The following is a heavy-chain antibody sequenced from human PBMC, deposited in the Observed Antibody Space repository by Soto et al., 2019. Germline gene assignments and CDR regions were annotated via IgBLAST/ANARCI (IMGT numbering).Heavy chain of an antibody. V-gene: IGHV4-31*03. J-gene: IGHJ5*02. CDR2: IYYSGST. Sequence: QVQLQESGPGLVKPSQTLSLTCTVSGGSISSGGYYWSWIRQHPGKGLEWIGYIYYSGSTYSNPSLKSRVTISVDTSKNQFSLKLSSVTAADTAVYYCARDAADDYGDYSGWFDPWGQGTLVTVSS. CDR3: ARDAADDYGDYSGWFDP. D-gene: IGHD4-17*01. CDR1: GGSISSGGYY.